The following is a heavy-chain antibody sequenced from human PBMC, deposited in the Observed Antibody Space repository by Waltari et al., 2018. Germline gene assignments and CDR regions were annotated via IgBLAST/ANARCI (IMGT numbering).Heavy chain of an antibody. J-gene: IGHJ6*02. CDR2: IYYTGSS. V-gene: IGHV4-59*01. CDR1: GGPISNYY. CDR3: TRGGWKTTDYGMDV. Sequence: VHLQESGPGLVRPAETLSLTCTVPGGPISNYYWNWIRQPPGKGLEWIGSIYYTGSSNYSPSLKSRLTLTVDMSANQFSLSLTSVTAADTAMYYCTRGGWKTTDYGMDVWGQGTTVVVSS. D-gene: IGHD1-1*01.